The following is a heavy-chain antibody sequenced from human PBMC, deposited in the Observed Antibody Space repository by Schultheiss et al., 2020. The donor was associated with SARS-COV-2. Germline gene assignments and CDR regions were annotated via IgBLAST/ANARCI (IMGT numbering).Heavy chain of an antibody. J-gene: IGHJ6*02. D-gene: IGHD3-3*01. Sequence: ASVKVSCKASGYTFTGYYMHWVRQAPGQGLEWMGWINPNSGGTNYAQKFQGRVTMTRDTSISTAYMELSRLRSDDTAVYYCARDDYDFWSGYYGYYYYGMDVWGQGTTVTVSS. CDR1: GYTFTGYY. CDR2: INPNSGGT. CDR3: ARDDYDFWSGYYGYYYYGMDV. V-gene: IGHV1-2*02.